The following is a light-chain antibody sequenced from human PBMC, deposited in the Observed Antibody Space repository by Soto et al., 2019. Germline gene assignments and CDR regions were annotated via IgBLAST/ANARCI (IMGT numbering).Light chain of an antibody. CDR1: QSINNY. CDR3: QQRSNWIT. Sequence: EIVLTQSPATLSLSPWERATLSCRASQSINNYLAWFQQKPGQAPRLLIYDASNRATGIPGRFSGSGSGTDFTLTISSLEPEDFAVYYCQQRSNWITFGQGTRLEIK. J-gene: IGKJ5*01. CDR2: DAS. V-gene: IGKV3-11*01.